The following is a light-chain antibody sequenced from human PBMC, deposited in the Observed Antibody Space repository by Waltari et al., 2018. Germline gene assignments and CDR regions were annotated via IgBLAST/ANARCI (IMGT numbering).Light chain of an antibody. CDR3: ATWDDRLSNPV. Sequence: QSVVTQAPSASGTPGQRVTISCSGSSSNIGGNYVYWYQQLRGTAPKVLIYNNVQRPSGVPDRFSCSKSGPSASLAISGLRSEDEGDYYCATWDDRLSNPVFGGGTKLTVL. CDR2: NNV. V-gene: IGLV1-47*01. CDR1: SSNIGGNY. J-gene: IGLJ3*02.